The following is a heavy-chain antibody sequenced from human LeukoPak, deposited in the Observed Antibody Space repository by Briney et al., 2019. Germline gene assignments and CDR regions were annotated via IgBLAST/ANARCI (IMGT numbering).Heavy chain of an antibody. V-gene: IGHV1-18*01. D-gene: IGHD6-19*01. J-gene: IGHJ6*03. CDR3: ARFPRHSSGWYNYYYYYYMDV. CDR2: ISAYNGNT. Sequence: PGASVKVSCKASGYTFTSYGISWVRQAPGQGLEWMGWISAYNGNTNYAQKLQGRVTMTTDTSTSTAYMELRSLRSDDTAVYYCARFPRHSSGWYNYYYYYYMDVWGKGTTVTVSS. CDR1: GYTFTSYG.